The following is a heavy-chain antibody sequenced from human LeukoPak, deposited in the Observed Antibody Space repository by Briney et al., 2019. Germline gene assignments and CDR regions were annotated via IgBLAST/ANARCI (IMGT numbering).Heavy chain of an antibody. D-gene: IGHD6-19*01. Sequence: GGSLRLSCAASEFIFSNYGMHWVRQAPGKGLEWVAVISFDGSNKYYGDSVKGRFTISRDNSMNTLYLQMNGPRAEDAAVYYCAKEFSAYSGGWFFDVWGKGTTVTVSS. CDR3: AKEFSAYSGGWFFDV. J-gene: IGHJ6*04. CDR2: ISFDGSNK. V-gene: IGHV3-30*18. CDR1: EFIFSNYG.